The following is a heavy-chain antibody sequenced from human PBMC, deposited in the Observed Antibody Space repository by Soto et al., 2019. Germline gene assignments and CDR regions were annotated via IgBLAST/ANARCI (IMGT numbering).Heavy chain of an antibody. Sequence: EVQLLESGGGLVQPGGSLILSCAASGVTFSSSAMSWVRQAPGKGLEWVSAISDGGGSTYYGDSVKGRFTVSRDNSKNTLYLQMNSLRADDTAVYYCAIGDGWFDPWGQGTLVTVSS. CDR2: ISDGGGST. CDR1: GVTFSSSA. J-gene: IGHJ5*02. V-gene: IGHV3-23*01. CDR3: AIGDGWFDP.